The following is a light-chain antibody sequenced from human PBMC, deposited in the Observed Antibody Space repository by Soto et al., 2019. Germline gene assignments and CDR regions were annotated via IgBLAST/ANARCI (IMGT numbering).Light chain of an antibody. CDR3: NSYAGNGNLM. V-gene: IGLV2-8*01. CDR2: EVT. J-gene: IGLJ3*02. CDR1: SSDVGGYNY. Sequence: QSALTQPPSASGSPGQSVTISCTGTSSDVGGYNYVSWYQQHPGKAPKLMIYEVTKRPSRVPDRFSGSKSGNTASLTVSGLQAEDEADYYCNSYAGNGNLMFGGGTKLTFL.